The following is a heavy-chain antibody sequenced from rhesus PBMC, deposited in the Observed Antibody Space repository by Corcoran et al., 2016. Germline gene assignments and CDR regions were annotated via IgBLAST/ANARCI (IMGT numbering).Heavy chain of an antibody. J-gene: IGHJ4*01. D-gene: IGHD6-25*01. Sequence: QLQLQESGPGLVKPPETLSLTCAVSGGSISSNYWSWIRQPPGKGLEWIGRISGSGGSTEHNPALKCRVTISTDTSKNQFSLKLSSGTAADTAVYYCARGGYSGSWNLGYFDYWGQGVLVTVSS. CDR2: ISGSGGST. V-gene: IGHV4-173*01. CDR3: ARGGYSGSWNLGYFDY. CDR1: GGSISSNY.